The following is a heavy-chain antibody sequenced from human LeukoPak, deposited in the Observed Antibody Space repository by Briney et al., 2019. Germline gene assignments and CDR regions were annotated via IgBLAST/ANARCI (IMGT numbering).Heavy chain of an antibody. CDR1: GYSISSGYY. CDR2: IYHSGST. J-gene: IGHJ3*02. CDR3: AGHRRGYQTGDAFDI. D-gene: IGHD3-22*01. V-gene: IGHV4-38-2*02. Sequence: PSETLSLTCTVSGYSISSGYYWGWIRQPPGKGLEWIGRIYHSGSTYYNPSLKSRVTISVDTSKNQFSLKLSSVTAADTAVYYCAGHRRGYQTGDAFDIWGQGTMVTVSS.